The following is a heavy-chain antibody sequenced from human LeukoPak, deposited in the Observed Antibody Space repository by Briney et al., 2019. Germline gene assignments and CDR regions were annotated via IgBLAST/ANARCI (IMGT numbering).Heavy chain of an antibody. CDR2: IIPILGIA. CDR3: ARVGLRLGELND. Sequence: ASVKVSCKASGGTFSSYAISWVRQAPGQGLEWMGRIIPILGIANYAQKFQGRVTITADKSTSTAYMELSSLRSEDTAVYYCARVGLRLGELNDWGQGTLVTVSS. J-gene: IGHJ4*02. D-gene: IGHD3-16*01. CDR1: GGTFSSYA. V-gene: IGHV1-69*04.